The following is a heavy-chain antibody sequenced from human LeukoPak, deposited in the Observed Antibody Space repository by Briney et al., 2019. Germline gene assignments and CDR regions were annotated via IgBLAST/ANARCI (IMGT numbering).Heavy chain of an antibody. J-gene: IGHJ4*02. Sequence: GASVKVSCKASGGTFTGYYMHWVRQAPGQGLEWMGWINPNSGGTSYAQKFQGWVTMTRDTSISTAYMELSRLRSDDTAVYYCARSSALLTAMVTYWGQGTLVTVSS. CDR2: INPNSGGT. D-gene: IGHD5-18*01. V-gene: IGHV1-2*04. CDR1: GGTFTGYY. CDR3: ARSSALLTAMVTY.